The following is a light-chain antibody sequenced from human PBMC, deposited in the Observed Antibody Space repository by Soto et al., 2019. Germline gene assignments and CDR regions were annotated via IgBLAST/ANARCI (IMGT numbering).Light chain of an antibody. V-gene: IGKV3-20*01. CDR1: QTLSNSF. CDR3: QQYGSSPAT. J-gene: IGKJ1*01. CDR2: DTS. Sequence: EILLTHSQCTLALSAGEGATLSSSASQTLSNSFIAWYQQKPGQAPRLLIYDTSSRATGVPDRYSASGSGTDFTLTISRLEPEDFAVYYCQQYGSSPATFGQGTKVDIK.